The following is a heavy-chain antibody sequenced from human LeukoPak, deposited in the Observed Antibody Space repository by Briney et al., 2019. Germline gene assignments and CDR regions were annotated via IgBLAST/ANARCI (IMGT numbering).Heavy chain of an antibody. CDR3: ARDSDYYGSGSYDY. CDR2: IHYSGST. J-gene: IGHJ4*02. Sequence: SETLSLTCTVSGGSISSRSYYWGWIRQPPGKGLEWIGSIHYSGSTYYNPSLKSRVTMSVDTSKNQFSLKLSSVTAADTAVYYCARDSDYYGSGSYDYWGQGTLVTVSS. CDR1: GGSISSRSYY. D-gene: IGHD3-10*01. V-gene: IGHV4-39*07.